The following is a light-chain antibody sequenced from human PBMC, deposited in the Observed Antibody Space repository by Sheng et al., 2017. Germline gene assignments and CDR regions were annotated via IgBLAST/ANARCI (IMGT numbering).Light chain of an antibody. CDR3: QQTYSTPPT. CDR1: QTTNNY. Sequence: DIQMTQSPSSLSASVGDRVTITCRTSQTTNNYLNWYQQKPGKAPKLLIYTASSLQSGVPSRFSGSGSGTNFTLTISSLQPDDFATYYCQQTYSTPPTFGQGTKVEIK. CDR2: TAS. J-gene: IGKJ1*01. V-gene: IGKV1-39*01.